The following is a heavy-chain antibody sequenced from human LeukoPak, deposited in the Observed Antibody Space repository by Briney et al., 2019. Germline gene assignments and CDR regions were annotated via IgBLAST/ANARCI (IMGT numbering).Heavy chain of an antibody. V-gene: IGHV3-30*18. Sequence: GGSLRLSCADTGFTLSNYGMHWVRQAPGKGLEWVAVMSYDGVNKYYADSVKGRFTISRDNSKNTLYLLMNSLRAEDTAVYYCAKLPYNYDSSGSYYTDGFDMWGQGTMVTVSS. J-gene: IGHJ3*02. CDR1: GFTLSNYG. CDR2: MSYDGVNK. CDR3: AKLPYNYDSSGSYYTDGFDM. D-gene: IGHD3-22*01.